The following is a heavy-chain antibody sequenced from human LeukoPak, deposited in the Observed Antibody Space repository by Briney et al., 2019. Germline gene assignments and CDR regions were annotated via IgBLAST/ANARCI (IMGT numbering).Heavy chain of an antibody. CDR3: ARDQACYYDRLEGFYFDY. Sequence: PSETLSLTCTVSGGSISSSSYYWSWIRQPAGKGLEWIGRIYTSGSTNYNPSLKSRVTISVDTSKNQLSLKLSSVTAADTAVYYCARDQACYYDRLEGFYFDYWGQGTLVTVSS. V-gene: IGHV4-61*02. CDR1: GGSISSSSYY. D-gene: IGHD3-22*01. CDR2: IYTSGST. J-gene: IGHJ4*02.